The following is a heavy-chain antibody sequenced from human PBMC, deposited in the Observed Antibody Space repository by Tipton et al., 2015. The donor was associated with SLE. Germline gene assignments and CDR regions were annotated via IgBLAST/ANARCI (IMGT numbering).Heavy chain of an antibody. V-gene: IGHV4-61*09. Sequence: TLSLTCSVSGASMNSGSYSWHWIRQPAGKALQWLGHIDSSGNTYYNPSLRSRVSISVDVSRNQFSLTLNSVTAADTATYSCAGARGGPTSYYYGMDVWGQGTTVTVSS. J-gene: IGHJ6*02. CDR3: AGARGGPTSYYYGMDV. CDR1: GASMNSGSYS. D-gene: IGHD1-26*01. CDR2: IDSSGNT.